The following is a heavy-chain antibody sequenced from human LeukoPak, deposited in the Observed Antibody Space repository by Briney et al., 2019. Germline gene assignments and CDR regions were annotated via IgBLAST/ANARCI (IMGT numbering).Heavy chain of an antibody. Sequence: PGGSLRLSCAASGFIFSHFGMHWIRQAPGKGLEWVAVIFYNGGNKYYGDSVKGRFTISRDNSKNTHDLQMNSLRAEDTGVYYCARDRGGTYTVGGALDVWGQGILVTVSS. CDR2: IFYNGGNK. CDR1: GFIFSHFG. CDR3: ARDRGGTYTVGGALDV. V-gene: IGHV3-33*01. J-gene: IGHJ3*01. D-gene: IGHD1-26*01.